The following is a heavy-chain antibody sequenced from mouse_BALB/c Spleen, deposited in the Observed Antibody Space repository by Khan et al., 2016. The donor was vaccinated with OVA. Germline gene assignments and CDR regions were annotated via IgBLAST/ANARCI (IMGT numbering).Heavy chain of an antibody. Sequence: QVQLKESGAELVRPGSSVKISCKASGYAFSNYRMNWVKQRPGQGLEWIGQIYPGDGDTSFNGKFRGKATLTADKSSSTAYMQLSSLTSEDSAVYFCARSGYGYFAYWGQGTLVTVSA. D-gene: IGHD1-2*01. V-gene: IGHV1-80*01. CDR3: ARSGYGYFAY. CDR2: IYPGDGDT. J-gene: IGHJ3*01. CDR1: GYAFSNYR.